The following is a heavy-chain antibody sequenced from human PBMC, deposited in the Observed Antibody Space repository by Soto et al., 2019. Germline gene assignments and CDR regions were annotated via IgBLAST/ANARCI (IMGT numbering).Heavy chain of an antibody. CDR3: ARESGRFWEWPHYYGMDV. D-gene: IGHD3-3*01. J-gene: IGHJ6*02. V-gene: IGHV1-3*01. CDR1: GYTFTNYA. CDR2: ISPGNVDP. Sequence: QVLLVQSGAEVKKPGASVMLSCKASGYTFTNYAIHWVRQAPGQRLAWVGWISPGNVDPKYSQKFQGRVTFSRDTSASTAYMALSNLRAEDTAVYYCARESGRFWEWPHYYGMDVWGQGTAVTVSS.